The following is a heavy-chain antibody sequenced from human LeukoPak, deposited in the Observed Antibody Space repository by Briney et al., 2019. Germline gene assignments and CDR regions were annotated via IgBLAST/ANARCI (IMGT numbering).Heavy chain of an antibody. J-gene: IGHJ4*02. CDR2: INPSSGGT. CDR3: ARGLGVDY. D-gene: IGHD4-11*01. V-gene: IGHV1-2*02. CDR1: EYRFTAYY. Sequence: ASVTVSCTASEYRFTAYYMNLERQAPGQGLEWTGWINPSSGGTKYAQKFQGRVTMDRDTSNSTTYMELSRLTSDDTAVWYCARGLGVDYWGQGTLVTVSS.